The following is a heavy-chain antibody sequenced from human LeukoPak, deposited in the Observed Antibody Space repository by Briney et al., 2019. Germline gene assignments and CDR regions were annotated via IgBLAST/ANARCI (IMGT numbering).Heavy chain of an antibody. V-gene: IGHV4-39*07. CDR1: GGSISSSSYY. Sequence: SETLSLTCTVSGGSISSSSYYWGWIRQPPGKGLEWIGSIYYSGSTNYNPSLKSRVTISVDTSKNQFSLKLSSVTAADTAVYYCARGRVAEFDPWGQGTLVTVSS. D-gene: IGHD2-21*01. CDR2: IYYSGST. J-gene: IGHJ5*02. CDR3: ARGRVAEFDP.